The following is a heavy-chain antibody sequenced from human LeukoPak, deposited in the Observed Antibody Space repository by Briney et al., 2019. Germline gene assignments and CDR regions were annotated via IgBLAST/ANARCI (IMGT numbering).Heavy chain of an antibody. J-gene: IGHJ6*02. Sequence: TTGGSLRLSCAASGLTFSNAWMSWVRQAPGKGLEWVGRIKSKTDGGTTDYAAPVKGRFTISRDDSKNTLYLQMNSLKTEDTAVYYCTTEGYYSYYGMDVWGQGTTVTVSS. CDR1: GLTFSNAW. CDR3: TTEGYYSYYGMDV. V-gene: IGHV3-15*01. CDR2: IKSKTDGGTT.